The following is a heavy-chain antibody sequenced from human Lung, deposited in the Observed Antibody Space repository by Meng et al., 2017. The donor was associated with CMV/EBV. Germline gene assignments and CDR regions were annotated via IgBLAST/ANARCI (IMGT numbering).Heavy chain of an antibody. CDR2: IWYDGKTK. V-gene: IGHV3-33*06. CDR3: AKDDYRTHPPDAFDI. J-gene: IGHJ3*02. CDR1: GFTFSNYG. D-gene: IGHD4/OR15-4a*01. Sequence: GESLKISCAASGFTFSNYGMHWVRQAPGKGLEWVAVIWYDGKTKYYADSVKGRFSISRDNSKYTLYLQMNSLRADDTAVYYCAKDDYRTHPPDAFDIWGQGTMVTVSS.